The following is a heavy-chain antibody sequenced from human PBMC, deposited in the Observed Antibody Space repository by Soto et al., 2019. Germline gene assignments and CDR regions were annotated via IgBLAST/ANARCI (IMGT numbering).Heavy chain of an antibody. CDR3: AGIVGATAVYYYGMDV. Sequence: GGSLRLSCAASRFMFSSYWMHWVRQAPGKGLEWVSYISSSGSTIYYADSVKGRFTISRDNAKNSLYLQMNSLRAEDTAVYYCAGIVGATAVYYYGMDVWGQGTTVTVSS. V-gene: IGHV3-48*04. J-gene: IGHJ6*02. D-gene: IGHD1-26*01. CDR2: ISSSGSTI. CDR1: RFMFSSYW.